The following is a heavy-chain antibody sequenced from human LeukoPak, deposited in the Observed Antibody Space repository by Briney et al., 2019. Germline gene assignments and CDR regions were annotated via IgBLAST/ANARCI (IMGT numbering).Heavy chain of an antibody. J-gene: IGHJ6*02. V-gene: IGHV4-59*01. CDR1: GGSISYYY. D-gene: IGHD4/OR15-4a*01. Sequence: SETLSLTCTVSGGSISYYYWSWIRQSPGKGLEWIGYVYYCGTTNYNPSLRSRVTISVDTSKNQFSLQLRSVTAADTAVYYCAREDPQTRVPEGMDVWGQGTTVTVSS. CDR2: VYYCGTT. CDR3: AREDPQTRVPEGMDV.